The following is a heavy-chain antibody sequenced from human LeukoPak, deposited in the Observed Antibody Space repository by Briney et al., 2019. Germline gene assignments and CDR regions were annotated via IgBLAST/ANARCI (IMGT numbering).Heavy chain of an antibody. J-gene: IGHJ4*02. CDR1: GYTFTGYY. CDR2: INPNSGDT. Sequence: ASVKVSCKASGYTFTGYYMHWVRQAPGQGLEWMGWINPNSGDTKYAQKFQGRVTMTRDTSIGTAYMELSRLTSDDTAVYYCVRSQIHDYWGQGTLVTVSS. CDR3: VRSQIHDY. V-gene: IGHV1-2*02.